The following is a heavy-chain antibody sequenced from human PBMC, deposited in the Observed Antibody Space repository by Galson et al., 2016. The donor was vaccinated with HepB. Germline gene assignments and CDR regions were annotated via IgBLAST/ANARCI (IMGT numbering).Heavy chain of an antibody. V-gene: IGHV3-48*03. Sequence: SLRLSCAASGFTFSRYEMNWVRQAPGKGLEWVSYISSSGTTIYYADSVKGRFTISRDNAKNSLYLQMNSLRAEDTAVYYWAGEPVRLDDLLTGPPKNPDYWGQGTLVTVSS. CDR3: AGEPVRLDDLLTGPPKNPDY. J-gene: IGHJ4*02. CDR2: ISSSGTTI. D-gene: IGHD3-9*01. CDR1: GFTFSRYE.